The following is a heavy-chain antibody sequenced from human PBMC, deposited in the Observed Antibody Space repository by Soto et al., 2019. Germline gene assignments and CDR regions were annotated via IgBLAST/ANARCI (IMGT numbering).Heavy chain of an antibody. V-gene: IGHV4-59*01. CDR1: GYSISSYY. J-gene: IGHJ4*02. D-gene: IGHD3-22*01. CDR2: VSFSGST. Sequence: SETLSLTCPVSGYSISSYYWNWIRQSPGKELEWIGYVSFSGSTSYNPSLKSRVTISVDTSKNQFSLKLSSVTAADTAVYYCARSREMYYYDSSGYYAHWGQGTLVTVSS. CDR3: ARSREMYYYDSSGYYAH.